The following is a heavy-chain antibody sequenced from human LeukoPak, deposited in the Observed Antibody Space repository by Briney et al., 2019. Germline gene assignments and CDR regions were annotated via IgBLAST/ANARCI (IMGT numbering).Heavy chain of an antibody. V-gene: IGHV1-18*01. CDR3: ARGGAGSYYWPLDY. D-gene: IGHD3-10*01. Sequence: GASVKVSCKASGYTYTSYGISWVRQAPGQGLEWMGWISAYNGYTNYAQKLQGRVTMTTDPPTSTAYMELRSLRSDDPAVYYCARGGAGSYYWPLDYWGQGTLVTVSS. CDR1: GYTYTSYG. CDR2: ISAYNGYT. J-gene: IGHJ4*02.